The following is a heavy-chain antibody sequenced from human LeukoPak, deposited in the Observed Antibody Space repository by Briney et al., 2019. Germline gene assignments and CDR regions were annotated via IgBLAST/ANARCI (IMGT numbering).Heavy chain of an antibody. CDR1: GFTFSSYG. D-gene: IGHD3-22*01. Sequence: GGSLRLSCAASGFTFSSYGMHWVRQAPGKGLEWVAVISYDGSNKYYADSVKGRFTISRDNSKNTLYLQMNSLRAEDTAVYYCAKGYDSTYYHYYFMDVWGKGTTATISS. J-gene: IGHJ6*03. CDR2: ISYDGSNK. CDR3: AKGYDSTYYHYYFMDV. V-gene: IGHV3-30*18.